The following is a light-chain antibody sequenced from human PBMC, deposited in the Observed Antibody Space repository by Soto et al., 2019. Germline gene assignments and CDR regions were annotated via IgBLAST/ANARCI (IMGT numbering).Light chain of an antibody. CDR1: QGISNY. CDR2: AAS. Sequence: IQLTQSPSSLSASVGDRVTITCGASQGISNYLAWYQQRPGKAPKLLIYAASTLQSGVPSRFSGSGSATDFTLTISSLQTEDFATYYCQHADSFPLITFGQGTRLEIK. CDR3: QHADSFPLIT. V-gene: IGKV1-9*01. J-gene: IGKJ5*01.